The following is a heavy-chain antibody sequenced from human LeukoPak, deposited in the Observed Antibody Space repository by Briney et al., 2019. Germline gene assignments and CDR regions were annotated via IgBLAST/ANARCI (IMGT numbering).Heavy chain of an antibody. Sequence: IXWXRQAPXQGXEWMGWXSAYNGNTNYAQKLQGRVTMTTDTSTSTAYMELRSLRSDDTAVYYCARGGCSSTSCYSPYYYYGMDVWGQGTTVTVSS. J-gene: IGHJ6*02. CDR3: ARGGCSSTSCYSPYYYYGMDV. V-gene: IGHV1-18*01. CDR2: XSAYNGNT. D-gene: IGHD2-2*02.